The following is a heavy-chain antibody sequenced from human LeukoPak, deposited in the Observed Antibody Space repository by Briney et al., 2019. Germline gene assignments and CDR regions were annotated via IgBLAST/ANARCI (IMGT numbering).Heavy chain of an antibody. Sequence: PGGSLRLSCATSGFIFSSDSMIWVRQAPGKGLEWVSSISSTGAYIYYADSLKGRFTISRDNAKNSLYLQMNSLRAEDTAVYYCARGVRWDVHYYYYMDVWGKGTTVTVSS. CDR3: ARGVRWDVHYYYYMDV. J-gene: IGHJ6*03. CDR1: GFIFSSDS. V-gene: IGHV3-21*01. D-gene: IGHD1-26*01. CDR2: ISSTGAYI.